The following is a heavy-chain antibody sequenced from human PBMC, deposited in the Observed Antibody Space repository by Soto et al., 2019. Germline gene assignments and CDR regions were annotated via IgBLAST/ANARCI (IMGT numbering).Heavy chain of an antibody. D-gene: IGHD6-19*01. Sequence: EVQLLESGGGLVQPGGSLRLSCAASGFTFSSYAMSWVRQAPGKGLEWVSAISGSGGSTYYADSVKGRFTISRDNSKNTLYLQINSRRAEDTAVYYCAKDWQWLGGAFDPWGQGTLVTVFS. V-gene: IGHV3-23*01. J-gene: IGHJ5*02. CDR2: ISGSGGST. CDR3: AKDWQWLGGAFDP. CDR1: GFTFSSYA.